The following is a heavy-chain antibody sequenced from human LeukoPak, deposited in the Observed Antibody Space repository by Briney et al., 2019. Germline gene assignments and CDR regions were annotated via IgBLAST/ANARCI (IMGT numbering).Heavy chain of an antibody. Sequence: GGSLRLSCAASGFTFSSYWMSWVRQAPGKGLEWVANIKQDGSGKYYVDSVKGRFTISRDNAKNSLYLQMNSLRAEDTAVYYCAREVITIFGAIRGYYGMDVWGQGTTVTVSS. V-gene: IGHV3-7*01. CDR1: GFTFSSYW. J-gene: IGHJ6*02. CDR2: IKQDGSGK. CDR3: AREVITIFGAIRGYYGMDV. D-gene: IGHD3-3*01.